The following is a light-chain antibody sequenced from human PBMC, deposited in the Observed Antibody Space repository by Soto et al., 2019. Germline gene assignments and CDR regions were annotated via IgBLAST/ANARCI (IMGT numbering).Light chain of an antibody. CDR2: GAS. CDR1: QSVSSSF. CDR3: QQYASSPWT. Sequence: EIVLTQSPGTLSLSPGERATLSCRASQSVSSSFLAWYQHKPGQAPRLLIYGASSRATGIPDRFSGSGSGTDFTLTISRLEPEDFAGYYCQQYASSPWTFGQGTKVEIK. J-gene: IGKJ1*01. V-gene: IGKV3-20*01.